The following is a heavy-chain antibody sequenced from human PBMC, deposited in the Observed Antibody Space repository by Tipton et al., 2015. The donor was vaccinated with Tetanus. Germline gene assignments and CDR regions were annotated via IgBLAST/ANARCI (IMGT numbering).Heavy chain of an antibody. CDR1: GFTFSNYA. CDR2: IYTGGSA. Sequence: GSLRLSCAASGFTFSNYAMSWVRQAPGKGLEWVSVIYTGGSADYTDSVKGRFTISRDNSNNSLSLQMNSLRIDDTAVYYCAFRTNWRFSRGFDCWGQGILVTVSS. CDR3: AFRTNWRFSRGFDC. J-gene: IGHJ4*02. D-gene: IGHD1-20*01. V-gene: IGHV3-53*01.